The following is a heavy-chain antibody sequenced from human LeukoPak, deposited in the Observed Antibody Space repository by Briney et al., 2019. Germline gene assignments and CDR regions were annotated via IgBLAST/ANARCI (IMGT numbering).Heavy chain of an antibody. J-gene: IGHJ6*03. V-gene: IGHV1-2*02. CDR1: GYTFTGYY. CDR3: ARDGWARGIAAAGNYYYMDV. D-gene: IGHD6-13*01. CDR2: INPNSGGT. Sequence: GASVKVSCKASGYTFTGYYMHWVRQAPGQGLEWMGWINPNSGGTNYAQKFQGRVTMTRDTSISTAYMGLSRLRSDDTAVYYCARDGWARGIAAAGNYYYMDVWGKGTTVTVSS.